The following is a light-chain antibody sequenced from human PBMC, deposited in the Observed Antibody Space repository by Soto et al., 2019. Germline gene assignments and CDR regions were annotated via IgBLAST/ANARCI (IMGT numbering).Light chain of an antibody. CDR3: RQHDSYPIT. Sequence: EIVLTQSPGTLSVSPGERATLSCRASQSVGSTFLAWYQQKPGQAPRLLIYGVSKRATGIPDRFSGSGSGTEFTLTISSLQPDDFATYYCRQHDSYPITFGQGTRLEIK. CDR2: GVS. CDR1: QSVGSTF. J-gene: IGKJ5*01. V-gene: IGKV3-20*01.